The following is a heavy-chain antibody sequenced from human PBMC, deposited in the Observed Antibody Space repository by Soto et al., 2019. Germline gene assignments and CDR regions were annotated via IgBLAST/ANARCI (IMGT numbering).Heavy chain of an antibody. CDR2: ITSSSSYI. V-gene: IGHV3-21*01. J-gene: IGHJ4*02. D-gene: IGHD3-22*01. CDR3: VRARSTDSRPDY. CDR1: GFTFSLYS. Sequence: GGSLRLSCAASGFTFSLYSMILVRQAPGKGLECVSSITSSSSYIYYEDSLKGRFTISRDNAKNSLFLQLDSLRAEDTAVYFCVRARSTDSRPDYWGQGTLVTVSS.